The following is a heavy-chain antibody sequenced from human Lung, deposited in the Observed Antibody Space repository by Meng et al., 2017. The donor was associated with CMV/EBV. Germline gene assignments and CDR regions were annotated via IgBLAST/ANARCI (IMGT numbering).Heavy chain of an antibody. CDR1: GFTFSSYW. CDR3: GRDLTVERDQ. D-gene: IGHD3-10*01. CDR2: INEDESFK. J-gene: IGHJ4*02. V-gene: IGHV3-74*03. Sequence: EVPLVESGGCVVQPGGSLRLACAGSGFTFSSYWMHLVGQVPGERLVWVSRINEDESFKSYAGSVKGRFNISRDNAKNTLYLQMNTLRVYDSAVYYCGRDLTVERDQWGQGTLVTVSS.